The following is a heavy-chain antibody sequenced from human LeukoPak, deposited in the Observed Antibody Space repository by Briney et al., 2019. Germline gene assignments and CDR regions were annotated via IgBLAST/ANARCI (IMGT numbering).Heavy chain of an antibody. V-gene: IGHV4-39*01. CDR3: ARHYYDSSGSYWGHYFDS. CDR1: GGSIYSSTDY. CDR2: IIYSGTT. Sequence: SETLSLTCTVSGGSIYSSTDYWGWIRQPPGTGLEWIGSIIYSGTTYYNPSLKSRVAMSVDTSKNQFSLKLSSVTAADTAVYYCARHYYDSSGSYWGHYFDSWGQGTLVTVSS. D-gene: IGHD3-22*01. J-gene: IGHJ4*02.